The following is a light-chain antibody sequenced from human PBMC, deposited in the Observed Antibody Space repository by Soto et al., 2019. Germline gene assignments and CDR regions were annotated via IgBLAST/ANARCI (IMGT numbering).Light chain of an antibody. V-gene: IGLV2-11*01. CDR2: DVS. Sequence: QSALTQPRSVSGSPGQSVTISCTGTSSDVGGYNYVSWYQQHPGKAPKLMIYDVSKRPSGVPDRFSGSKSGNTASLTISGIQAEDEADYYCCSYAGSYTLFGGGTKLTV. CDR1: SSDVGGYNY. J-gene: IGLJ2*01. CDR3: CSYAGSYTL.